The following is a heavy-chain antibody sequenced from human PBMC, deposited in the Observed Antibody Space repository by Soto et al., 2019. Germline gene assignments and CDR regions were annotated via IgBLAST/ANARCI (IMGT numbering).Heavy chain of an antibody. Sequence: QVQLVESGGGVVQPGRSLRLSCTASGFSFNTYAMHWVRQAPGKGPEWVAVIWHDGSDTYHADSVRGRFTISRDNSKNTLCLQMNSLRAEDTALYYCAREPRGPDYGMDVWGQGTTVTVSS. CDR1: GFSFNTYA. D-gene: IGHD3-16*01. CDR2: IWHDGSDT. CDR3: AREPRGPDYGMDV. V-gene: IGHV3-33*01. J-gene: IGHJ6*02.